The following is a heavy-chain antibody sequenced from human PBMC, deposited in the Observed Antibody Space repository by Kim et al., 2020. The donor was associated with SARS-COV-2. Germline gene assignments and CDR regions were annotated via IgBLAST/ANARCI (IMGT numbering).Heavy chain of an antibody. CDR2: IIPILGIA. Sequence: SVKVSCKASGDTFSSYAISWVRQAPGQGLEWMGRIIPILGIANYAQKFQGRVTITADKSTSTAYMELSSLRSEDTAVYYCARVEHIVGGYFDYWGQGTLVTVSS. CDR1: GDTFSSYA. D-gene: IGHD1-26*01. J-gene: IGHJ4*02. CDR3: ARVEHIVGGYFDY. V-gene: IGHV1-69*04.